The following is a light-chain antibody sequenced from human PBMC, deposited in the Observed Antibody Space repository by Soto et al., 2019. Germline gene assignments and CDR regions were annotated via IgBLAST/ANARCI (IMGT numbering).Light chain of an antibody. CDR3: ASYLTTSPLEV. V-gene: IGLV1-40*01. J-gene: IGLJ1*01. Sequence: QSVLTQPPSLSGAPGQRVTISCTGSGSNIGAPYDVHWYQHLPGTAPKLLIYGSTNRPSGVPGRFSGSKSGTSASLTISGLQAADEADYYCASYLTTSPLEVFGTGTKVTVL. CDR2: GST. CDR1: GSNIGAPYD.